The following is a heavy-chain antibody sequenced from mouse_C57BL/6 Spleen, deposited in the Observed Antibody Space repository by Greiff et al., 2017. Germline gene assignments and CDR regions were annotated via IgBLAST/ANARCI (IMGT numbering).Heavy chain of an antibody. J-gene: IGHJ1*03. CDR2: IHPNSGST. Sequence: QVQLQQPGAELVKPGASVKLSCKASGYTFTSYWMHWVKQRPGQGLEWIGMIHPNSGSTNYNEKFKSKATLTVDKSSSTAYMQLSSLTSEDSAVYYCAREGDDYDGWYFDVWGTGTTVTVSS. CDR3: AREGDDYDGWYFDV. V-gene: IGHV1-64*01. D-gene: IGHD2-4*01. CDR1: GYTFTSYW.